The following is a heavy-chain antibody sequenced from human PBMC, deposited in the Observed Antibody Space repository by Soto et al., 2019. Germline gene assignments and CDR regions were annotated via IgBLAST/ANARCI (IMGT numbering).Heavy chain of an antibody. CDR3: AREAGTGITIFGVVIKDDAFDI. D-gene: IGHD3-3*01. V-gene: IGHV4-4*07. CDR1: GGSISSYY. J-gene: IGHJ3*02. CDR2: IYTSGST. Sequence: QVQLQESGPGLVKASEILSLTCTVSGGSISSYYWSWIRQPAGKGLEWIGRIYTSGSTNYNPSLKSRVTMSVDTSKNQFSLKLSSVTAADTAVYYCAREAGTGITIFGVVIKDDAFDIWGQGTMVTDSS.